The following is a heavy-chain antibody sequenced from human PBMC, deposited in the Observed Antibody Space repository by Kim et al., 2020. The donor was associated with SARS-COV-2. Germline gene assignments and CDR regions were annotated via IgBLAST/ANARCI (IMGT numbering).Heavy chain of an antibody. CDR3: AKDIRPSADYYDSSGYYNHDAFDI. J-gene: IGHJ3*02. Sequence: GGSLRLSCAASGFTFDDYAMHWVRQAPGKGLEWVSLISGDGGSTYYADSVKGRFTISRDNSKNSLYLQMNSLRTEDTALYYCAKDIRPSADYYDSSGYYNHDAFDIWGQGTMVTVSS. D-gene: IGHD3-22*01. CDR1: GFTFDDYA. CDR2: ISGDGGST. V-gene: IGHV3-43*02.